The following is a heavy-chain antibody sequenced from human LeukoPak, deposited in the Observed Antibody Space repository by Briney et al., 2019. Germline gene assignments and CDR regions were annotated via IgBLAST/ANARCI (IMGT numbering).Heavy chain of an antibody. J-gene: IGHJ4*02. CDR2: ISYDGSNK. Sequence: PGGSLRLSCAASGFTFSSYGMPWVRQAPGKGLEWVAVISYDGSNKYYADSVKSRFTISRDNSKNTLYLQMNSLRAEDTAVYYCAKANDTAIDYWGQGTLVTVSS. CDR3: AKANDTAIDY. V-gene: IGHV3-30*18. D-gene: IGHD5-18*01. CDR1: GFTFSSYG.